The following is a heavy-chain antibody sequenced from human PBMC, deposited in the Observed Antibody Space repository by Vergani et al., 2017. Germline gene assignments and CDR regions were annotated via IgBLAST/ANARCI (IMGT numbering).Heavy chain of an antibody. V-gene: IGHV3-30*02. Sequence: QVQLVESGGGVVQPGGSLRLSCAASGFTFSSYGMHWVRQAPGKGLEWVAFIRYDGSNKYYADSVKGRFTISRDNSKNTLYLQMNSLRAEDTAVYYCAKAEGIAAAGSSEYYYYYYMDVWGKGTTVTVSS. J-gene: IGHJ6*03. CDR1: GFTFSSYG. CDR3: AKAEGIAAAGSSEYYYYYYMDV. CDR2: IRYDGSNK. D-gene: IGHD6-13*01.